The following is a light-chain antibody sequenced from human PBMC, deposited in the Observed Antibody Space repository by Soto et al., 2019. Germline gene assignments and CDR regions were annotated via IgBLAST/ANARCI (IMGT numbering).Light chain of an antibody. Sequence: QSALTQPASVSGSPGQSITISCTGTSSDGGYYNYVSWYQQHPGKVPKLMIYEVSNRPSGVSNRFSGSKSGNTASLTISGLQAEDEADYYCTSYTSSDTLVLFGGGTKLTVL. CDR2: EVS. CDR3: TSYTSSDTLVL. J-gene: IGLJ2*01. CDR1: SSDGGYYNY. V-gene: IGLV2-14*01.